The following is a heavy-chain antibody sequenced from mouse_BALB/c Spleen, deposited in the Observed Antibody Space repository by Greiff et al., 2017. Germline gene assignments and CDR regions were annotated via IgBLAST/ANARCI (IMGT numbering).Heavy chain of an antibody. CDR2: IWSGGST. CDR1: GFSLTSYG. Sequence: QVQLKESGPGLVQPSQSLSITCTVSGFSLTSYGVHWVRQSPGKGLEWLGVIWSGGSTDYNAAFISRLSISKDNSKSQVFFKMNSLQANDTAIYYCARNRYGRAWFAYWGQGTLVTVSA. V-gene: IGHV2-2*02. D-gene: IGHD1-2*01. CDR3: ARNRYGRAWFAY. J-gene: IGHJ3*01.